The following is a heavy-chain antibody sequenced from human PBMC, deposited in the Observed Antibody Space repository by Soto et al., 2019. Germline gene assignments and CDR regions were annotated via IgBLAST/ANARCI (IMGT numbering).Heavy chain of an antibody. J-gene: IGHJ3*02. Sequence: GGSLRLSCAASGFTFSSYAMSWVRQAPGKGLEWVSAISGSGGSTYYADSVKGRFTISRDNSKNTLYLQMNSLRAEDTAVYYCASVGYCSSTSCPDAFDIWGQGTMVTVSS. CDR3: ASVGYCSSTSCPDAFDI. CDR2: ISGSGGST. CDR1: GFTFSSYA. V-gene: IGHV3-23*01. D-gene: IGHD2-2*01.